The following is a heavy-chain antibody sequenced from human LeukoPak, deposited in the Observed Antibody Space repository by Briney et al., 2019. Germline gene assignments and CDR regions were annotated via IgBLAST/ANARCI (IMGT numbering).Heavy chain of an antibody. J-gene: IGHJ4*02. CDR1: GYTFTSYG. V-gene: IGHV1-18*01. CDR3: ARADCSSTSCYEFDY. CDR2: TSAYNGNT. D-gene: IGHD2-2*01. Sequence: ASVKVSCKASGYTFTSYGISWVRQAPGQGLEWMGWTSAYNGNTNYAQKLQGRVTMTTDTSTSTAYMELRSLRSDDTAVYYCARADCSSTSCYEFDYWGRGTLVTVSS.